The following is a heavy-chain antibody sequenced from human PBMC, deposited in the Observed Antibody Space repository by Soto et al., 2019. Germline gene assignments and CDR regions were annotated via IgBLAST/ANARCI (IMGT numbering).Heavy chain of an antibody. CDR1: GFTFSSYA. V-gene: IGHV3-23*01. CDR2: ISGSGGST. J-gene: IGHJ3*02. D-gene: IGHD3-16*02. CDR3: AKGGELRLGELSLGAFDI. Sequence: GGSLRLSCAASGFTFSSYAMSWVHQAPGKGLEWVSAISGSGGSTYYADSVKGRFTISRDNSKNTLYLQMNSLRAEDTAVYYCAKGGELRLGELSLGAFDIWGQGTMVTVSS.